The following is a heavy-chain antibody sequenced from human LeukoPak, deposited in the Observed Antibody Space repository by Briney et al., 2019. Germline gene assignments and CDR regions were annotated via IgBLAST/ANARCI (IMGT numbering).Heavy chain of an antibody. V-gene: IGHV4-31*03. Sequence: PSQTLSLTCTVSGGSISSGGYYWSWIRQHPGKGLEWIGYIYYSGSTYYNPSLKSRVTISVDTSKNQFSLKLSSVTAADTAVYYCARVRADPYGGNPYYYYGMDVWGQGTTVTVSS. CDR1: GGSISSGGYY. CDR3: ARVRADPYGGNPYYYYGMDV. CDR2: IYYSGST. D-gene: IGHD4-17*01. J-gene: IGHJ6*02.